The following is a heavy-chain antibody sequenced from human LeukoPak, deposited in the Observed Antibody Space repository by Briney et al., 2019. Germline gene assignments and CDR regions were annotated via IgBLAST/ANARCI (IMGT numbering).Heavy chain of an antibody. CDR1: GGSFSGYY. J-gene: IGHJ3*02. CDR2: INHSGST. CDR3: ARGRRGGAFDI. Sequence: SETLSLTCAVYGGSFSGYYWSWIRQPPGKGLEWIGEINHSGSTNYNPSLKSRVTISVDTSKNQFSLKLSSVTAADTAVYYCARGRRGGAFDIWGQGTMVTVSS. V-gene: IGHV4-34*01. D-gene: IGHD3-10*01.